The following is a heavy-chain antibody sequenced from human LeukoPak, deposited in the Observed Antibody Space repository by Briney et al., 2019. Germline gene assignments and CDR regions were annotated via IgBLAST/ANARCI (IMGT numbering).Heavy chain of an antibody. Sequence: GGSLRLSCAVSGFSFSSYWMSWVRQAPGKGLEWVANIKQDGSEKYYVDSVKGRFTISRDNAKNSLYLQMNSLRAEDTAVYYGARDRLDYDILTGRYYYFDYWGQGTLVTVSS. CDR3: ARDRLDYDILTGRYYYFDY. V-gene: IGHV3-7*04. CDR2: IKQDGSEK. J-gene: IGHJ4*02. D-gene: IGHD3-9*01. CDR1: GFSFSSYW.